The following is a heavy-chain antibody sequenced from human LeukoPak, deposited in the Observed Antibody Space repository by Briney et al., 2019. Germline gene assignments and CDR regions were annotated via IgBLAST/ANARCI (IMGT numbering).Heavy chain of an antibody. J-gene: IGHJ5*02. CDR3: ARDIDNSGSNWLDP. V-gene: IGHV1-3*01. CDR2: INAGNDNT. D-gene: IGHD6-19*01. CDR1: GYSFTSYA. Sequence: ASVKVSCKASGYSFTSYAIHWVRQAPGQRLEWMGWINAGNDNTKYSQKFQGRVTITGDKSASTAYMELSSLTSEDTAVYYCARDIDNSGSNWLDPWGQGTLVTVSS.